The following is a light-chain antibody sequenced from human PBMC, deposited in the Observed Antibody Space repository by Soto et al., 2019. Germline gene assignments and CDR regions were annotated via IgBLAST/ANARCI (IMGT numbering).Light chain of an antibody. Sequence: QSVLTQPPSVSAAPGQSIASSCSGSSSNIGNNYVCWYQHLPGTAPKLLIYDNNKRPSVIHDRFSGSKSGTSATLDIPVLQTGDEADYYCGTWDSSLRAVVFGGGTKLTVL. V-gene: IGLV1-51*01. J-gene: IGLJ2*01. CDR1: SSNIGNNY. CDR3: GTWDSSLRAVV. CDR2: DNN.